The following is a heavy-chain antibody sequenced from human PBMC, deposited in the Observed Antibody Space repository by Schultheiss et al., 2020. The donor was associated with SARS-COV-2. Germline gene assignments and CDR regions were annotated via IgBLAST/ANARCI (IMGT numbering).Heavy chain of an antibody. V-gene: IGHV3-30*04. D-gene: IGHD6-6*01. Sequence: GSLRLSCAASGFTFSSYAMHWVRQAPGKGLEWVAVISNSGNDKKYADSVKGRFTISRDNAKNSLYLQMNSLRAEDTAVYYCAREEAARHYYYYGMDVWGQGTTVTVSS. CDR3: AREEAARHYYYYGMDV. CDR1: GFTFSSYA. J-gene: IGHJ6*02. CDR2: ISNSGNDK.